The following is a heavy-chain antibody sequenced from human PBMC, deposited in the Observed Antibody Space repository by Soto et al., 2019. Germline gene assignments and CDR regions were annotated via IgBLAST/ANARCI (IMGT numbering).Heavy chain of an antibody. Sequence: ASLKVPCKAAGYTFTKDPRHWVRQAPGQGLEWMGWINAGNGDTKYSQNFQGRVTITADTSATTAYMELSSLRPEDTAIYYCARDRAVTIFGVVISSSFDFWGQGTLVTVSS. CDR3: ARDRAVTIFGVVISSSFDF. J-gene: IGHJ4*02. D-gene: IGHD3-3*01. CDR2: INAGNGDT. CDR1: GYTFTKDP. V-gene: IGHV1-3*01.